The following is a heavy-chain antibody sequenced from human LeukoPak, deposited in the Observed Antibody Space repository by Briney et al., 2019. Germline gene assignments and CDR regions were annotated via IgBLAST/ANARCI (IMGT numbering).Heavy chain of an antibody. D-gene: IGHD3-10*01. CDR1: GFNFDIYG. Sequence: GGSLRLSCAASGFNFDIYGMHWVRQAPGKGLEWVSYISSSGSTIYYADSVKGRFTISRDNAKNSLYLQMNSLRAEDTAVYYCARGLLWFGELFGYWGQGTLVTVSS. V-gene: IGHV3-48*04. CDR3: ARGLLWFGELFGY. J-gene: IGHJ4*02. CDR2: ISSSGSTI.